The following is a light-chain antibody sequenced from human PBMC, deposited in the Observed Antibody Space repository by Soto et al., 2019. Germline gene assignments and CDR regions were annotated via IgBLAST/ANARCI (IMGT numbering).Light chain of an antibody. CDR3: QTWDTVVV. CDR1: SAHSDYG. CDR2: LNRDGSH. V-gene: IGLV4-69*01. J-gene: IGLJ2*01. Sequence: QPVLTQSPSASASLGASVKLTCTLSSAHSDYGIAWHQQQPDKGPRYFMKLNRDGSHNKGDGIPDRFSGSSSGAERYLTISSLQSDDEADYYCQTWDTVVVFGGGTKLTVL.